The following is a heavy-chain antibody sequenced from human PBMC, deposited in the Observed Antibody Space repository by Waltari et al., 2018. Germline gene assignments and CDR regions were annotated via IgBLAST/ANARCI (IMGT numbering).Heavy chain of an antibody. V-gene: IGHV3-74*01. Sequence: EVNLVESGGGVVQPGGSLRLSCAASGFSFSGSWMHWVRQAPGKGLVWVSRINKNGDATSYADSVKGRFTISKDNAKNTLYLEMNSLRAEDTAVYYCARSGGYIDYWGQGTLVTVSS. CDR1: GFSFSGSW. CDR2: INKNGDAT. J-gene: IGHJ4*02. D-gene: IGHD2-15*01. CDR3: ARSGGYIDY.